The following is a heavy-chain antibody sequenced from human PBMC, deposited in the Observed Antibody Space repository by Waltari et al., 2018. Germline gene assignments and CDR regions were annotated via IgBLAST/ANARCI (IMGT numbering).Heavy chain of an antibody. CDR2: ISYSGST. J-gene: IGHJ5*02. Sequence: QLQLQESGPGLVKPSETLSLTCTVPGGSISRERYYCGWIRQPPGKGLEWIGIISYSGSTYYNPSLKSRVTISVDTSKNQFSLKLSSVTAADTAVYYCARLSYHIVTGYGWFDPWGLGTLVTVSS. D-gene: IGHD3-9*01. CDR1: GGSISRERYY. V-gene: IGHV4-39*01. CDR3: ARLSYHIVTGYGWFDP.